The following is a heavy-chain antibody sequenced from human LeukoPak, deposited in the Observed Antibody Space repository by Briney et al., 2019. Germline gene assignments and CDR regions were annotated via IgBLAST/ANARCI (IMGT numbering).Heavy chain of an antibody. V-gene: IGHV4-39*01. CDR1: GGSISSSSYY. CDR3: ARHIFSSSSNRFDP. J-gene: IGHJ5*02. Sequence: SETLSLTCTVSGGSISSSSYYWGWIRQPPGKGLEWIGSIYYSGSTYYNPSLKSRVTISVDTSKNQFSLKLSSVTAADTAVYCCARHIFSSSSNRFDPWGQGTLVTVSS. D-gene: IGHD6-6*01. CDR2: IYYSGST.